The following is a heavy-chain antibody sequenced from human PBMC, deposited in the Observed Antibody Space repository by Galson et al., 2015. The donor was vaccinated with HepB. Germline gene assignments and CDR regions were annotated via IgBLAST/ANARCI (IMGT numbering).Heavy chain of an antibody. CDR3: ATVKHSGYEGPM. CDR1: GGTFNNFA. D-gene: IGHD5-12*01. CDR2: LGRKSDPA. Sequence: SVKVSCKASGGTFNNFAVCWVRQAPGQGLEWMGGLGRKSDPASYAQQFQGRVTITADESATTSYMELSSLRAEDTAVYYCATVKHSGYEGPMWGEGTLVSVSS. J-gene: IGHJ3*01. V-gene: IGHV1-69*13.